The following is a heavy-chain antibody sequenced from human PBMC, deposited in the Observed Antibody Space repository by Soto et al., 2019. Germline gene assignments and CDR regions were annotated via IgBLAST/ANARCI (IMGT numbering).Heavy chain of an antibody. Sequence: QITLKESGPPLVKPTQTLTLTCTFSGFSLSTSGVGVGWIRQPPGKALEWLALIYWDDDKRYSPSLKSRLTITKDTSKNQVVLTMTNMDPVDTATYYCAHRNDFWSGYPSYFDYWGQGTLVTVSS. CDR3: AHRNDFWSGYPSYFDY. V-gene: IGHV2-5*02. CDR1: GFSLSTSGVG. D-gene: IGHD3-3*01. CDR2: IYWDDDK. J-gene: IGHJ4*02.